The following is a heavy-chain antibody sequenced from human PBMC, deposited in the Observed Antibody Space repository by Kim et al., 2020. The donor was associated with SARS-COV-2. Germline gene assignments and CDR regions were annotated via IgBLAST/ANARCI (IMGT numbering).Heavy chain of an antibody. CDR1: GYTFTSYY. CDR3: ARGARSLYYDSSAHYGGYYYYGMDV. D-gene: IGHD3-22*01. Sequence: ASVKVSCKASGYTFTSYYMHWVRQAPGQGLEWMGIINPSGGSTSYSQKFQGRVTMTRDTSTSTVYMELSSLRSEDTAVYYCARGARSLYYDSSAHYGGYYYYGMDVWGQGTTVTVSS. V-gene: IGHV1-46*01. CDR2: INPSGGST. J-gene: IGHJ6*02.